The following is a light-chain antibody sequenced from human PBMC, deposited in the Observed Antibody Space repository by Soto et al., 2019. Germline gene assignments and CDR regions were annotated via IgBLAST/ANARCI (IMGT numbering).Light chain of an antibody. CDR2: GAS. CDR1: QSVSSSY. CDR3: QQYGSSPPRVT. J-gene: IGKJ5*01. V-gene: IGKV3-20*01. Sequence: EVVLTQAPGTLSLSPGERATLSFSASQSVSSSYLAWYQQKPGQAPRLLIYGASSRATGIPDRFSGSGSGTDFTLTISRLEPEDFAVYYCQQYGSSPPRVTFGQGTRLEI.